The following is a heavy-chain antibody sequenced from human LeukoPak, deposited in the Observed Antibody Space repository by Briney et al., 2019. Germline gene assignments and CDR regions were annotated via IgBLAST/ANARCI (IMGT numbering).Heavy chain of an antibody. CDR3: ARVRHCSGGSCYNYYLGY. D-gene: IGHD2-15*01. Sequence: ASVKVSCKASGYTFTSYGISWVRQAPGQGLEWMGWMNPNGGNTGYAQKFQGRVTMTRNTSISTAYMELSSLRSEDTAVYYCARVRHCSGGSCYNYYLGYWGQGTLVTVSS. CDR2: MNPNGGNT. V-gene: IGHV1-8*02. J-gene: IGHJ4*02. CDR1: GYTFTSYG.